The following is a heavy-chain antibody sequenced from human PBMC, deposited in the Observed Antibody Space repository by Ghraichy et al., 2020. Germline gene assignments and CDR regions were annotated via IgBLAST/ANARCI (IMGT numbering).Heavy chain of an antibody. V-gene: IGHV4-34*01. CDR2: INHSGST. J-gene: IGHJ4*02. CDR3: ARGHNPQPDY. CDR1: GGSFSGYY. D-gene: IGHD2-2*01. Sequence: SETLSLTCAVYGGSFSGYYWSWIRQPPGKGVEWIGEINHSGSTNYNPSLKSRVTISVDTSKNQFSLKLSSVTAADTAVYYCARGHNPQPDYWGQGTRVTVSS.